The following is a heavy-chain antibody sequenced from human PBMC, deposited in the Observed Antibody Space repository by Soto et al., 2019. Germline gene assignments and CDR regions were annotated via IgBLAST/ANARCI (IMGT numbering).Heavy chain of an antibody. V-gene: IGHV1-69*06. D-gene: IGHD3-3*01. Sequence: GASVKVSCKASGGTFGNYAISWVRQAPGQGLEWVGEIIPLFGTASFAQSFQGRVTITADKSTAAAYMELNSLRSEDTAVYYCATQYRLTIFGVVRKNGYFDNWGQGTLVTVSS. CDR1: GGTFGNYA. J-gene: IGHJ4*02. CDR3: ATQYRLTIFGVVRKNGYFDN. CDR2: IIPLFGTA.